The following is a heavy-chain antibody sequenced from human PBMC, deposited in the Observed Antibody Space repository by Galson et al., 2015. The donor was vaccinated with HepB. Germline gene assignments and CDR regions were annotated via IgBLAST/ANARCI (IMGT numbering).Heavy chain of an antibody. J-gene: IGHJ4*02. CDR3: AKARYYYDSSGYQRDYFDY. Sequence: SLRLSCAGSGFTFSDYGIHWVRQAPGKGLEWVAVISYDGSNKCYADSVKGRLTISRDNSKNTLYLQMNSLRAEDTAVYYCAKARYYYDSSGYQRDYFDYWGQGTLVTVSS. CDR1: GFTFSDYG. CDR2: ISYDGSNK. V-gene: IGHV3-30*18. D-gene: IGHD3-22*01.